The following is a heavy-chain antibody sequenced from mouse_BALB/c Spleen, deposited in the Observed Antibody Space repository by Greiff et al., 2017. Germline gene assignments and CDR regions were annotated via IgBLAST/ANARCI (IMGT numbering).Heavy chain of an antibody. CDR2: INPCTGYT. Sequence: QVQLQQSGAELAKPGASVKMSCKASGYTFTSYWMHWVKQRPGQGLEWIGYINPCTGYTEYNQKFKDKATLTADKSSSTAYMQLSSLTSEDSAVYYCARRPYGSYAWFAYWGQGTLVTVSA. CDR3: ARRPYGSYAWFAY. V-gene: IGHV1-7*01. J-gene: IGHJ3*01. CDR1: GYTFTSYW. D-gene: IGHD2-1*01.